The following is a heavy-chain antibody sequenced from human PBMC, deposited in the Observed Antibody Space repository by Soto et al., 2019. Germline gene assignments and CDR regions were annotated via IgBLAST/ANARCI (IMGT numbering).Heavy chain of an antibody. V-gene: IGHV4-59*01. CDR2: VYYSGNT. CDR3: AGGAGWSDVYY. D-gene: IGHD3-16*01. J-gene: IGHJ4*02. Sequence: QVQLQESGPGLVKPSETLSLTCSVSGGSISSYYWSWIRQPPGKGLEWIGYVYYSGNTKYNASLKGRVTISVDTSKKQFSLKLSSVTAADTAVYYCAGGAGWSDVYYWGQGTLVTVSS. CDR1: GGSISSYY.